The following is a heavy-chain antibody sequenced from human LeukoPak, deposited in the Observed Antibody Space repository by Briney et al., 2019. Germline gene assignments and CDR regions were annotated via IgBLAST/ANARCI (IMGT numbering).Heavy chain of an antibody. CDR3: ARNWNEKTYFFDY. CDR2: ITAYDGNT. V-gene: IGHV1-18*01. J-gene: IGHJ4*02. D-gene: IGHD1-1*01. CDR1: GYTFTSYG. Sequence: AASVKVSCKASGYTFTSYGISWVRQAPGQGLEWMGWITAYDGNTNSAQNFQDRVTMSTDTSTSTAYMELRSLRSDDTAVYYCARNWNEKTYFFDYWGQGTLVTVSS.